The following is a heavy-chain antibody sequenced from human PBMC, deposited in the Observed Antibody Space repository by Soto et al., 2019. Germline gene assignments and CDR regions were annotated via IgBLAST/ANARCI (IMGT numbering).Heavy chain of an antibody. Sequence: SLRLSCAASGFTFISYSMNWVLQTPGKELEWVSYISSSSSTIYYADSVKGRFTISRDNAKNSLYLQMNSLRAEDTAVYYCASGTYCGGDCYRDYFDYWGQGTLVTVSS. CDR2: ISSSSSTI. V-gene: IGHV3-48*01. D-gene: IGHD2-21*01. CDR3: ASGTYCGGDCYRDYFDY. J-gene: IGHJ4*02. CDR1: GFTFISYS.